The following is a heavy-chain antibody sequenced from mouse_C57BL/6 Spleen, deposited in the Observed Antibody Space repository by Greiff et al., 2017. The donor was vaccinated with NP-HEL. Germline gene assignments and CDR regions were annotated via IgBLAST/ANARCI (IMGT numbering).Heavy chain of an antibody. J-gene: IGHJ2*01. Sequence: DVMLVESGGGLVKPGGSLKLSCAASGFTFSDYGMHWVRQAPEKGLEWVAYISSGSSTIYYADTVKGRFTISRDNAKNTLFLQMTSLRSEDTAMYYCARSTLYYFDYWGQGTTLTVSS. CDR2: ISSGSSTI. CDR3: ARSTLYYFDY. D-gene: IGHD4-1*02. CDR1: GFTFSDYG. V-gene: IGHV5-17*01.